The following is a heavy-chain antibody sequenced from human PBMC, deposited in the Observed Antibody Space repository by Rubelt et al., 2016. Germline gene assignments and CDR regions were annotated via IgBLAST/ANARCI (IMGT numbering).Heavy chain of an antibody. CDR1: GGSFSGYY. D-gene: IGHD3-16*01. J-gene: IGHJ4*02. V-gene: IGHV4-34*01. CDR2: INHSGST. Sequence: QVQLQQWGAGLLKPSETLSLTCAVYGGSFSGYYWSWIRQPPGKGLEWIGEINHSGSTNYNPSLKSRVTISVDPPKTHFSLKLSVVTAADTAVYYCARLSFAISDYWGQGTLVTVSS. CDR3: ARLSFAISDY.